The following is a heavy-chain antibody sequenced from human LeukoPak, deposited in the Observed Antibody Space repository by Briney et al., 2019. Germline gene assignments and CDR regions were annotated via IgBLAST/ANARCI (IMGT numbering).Heavy chain of an antibody. CDR1: GYSFTNYW. CDR3: ARLKYYGSGSYYFAY. Sequence: GESLRISCKGSGYSFTNYWITWARPMPGKGLEWMGRIDPSDSYTNYSPSFQGHVTISADRSISAAYLQWSSLKASNTAMYYCARLKYYGSGSYYFAYWGQGTLVTVSS. V-gene: IGHV5-10-1*01. D-gene: IGHD3-10*01. J-gene: IGHJ4*02. CDR2: IDPSDSYT.